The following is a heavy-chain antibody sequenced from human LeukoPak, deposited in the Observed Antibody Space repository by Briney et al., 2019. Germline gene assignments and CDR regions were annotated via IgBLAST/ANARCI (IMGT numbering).Heavy chain of an antibody. Sequence: PGGSLRLSCAASGFTFSSYWMHWVRQAPGKGLVGVSRINSDGRSTNYADSVRGRFTIASDNAKNILYLQRNSLSAEDTAVYYCARVRWGGHYSFDYWGQGTLVTVSS. CDR1: GFTFSSYW. CDR2: INSDGRST. V-gene: IGHV3-74*01. CDR3: ARVRWGGHYSFDY. J-gene: IGHJ4*02. D-gene: IGHD3-16*01.